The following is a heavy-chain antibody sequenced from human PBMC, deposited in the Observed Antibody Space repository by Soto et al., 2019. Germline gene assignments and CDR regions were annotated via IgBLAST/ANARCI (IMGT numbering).Heavy chain of an antibody. D-gene: IGHD2-8*01. CDR1: GFTFSNAW. CDR2: IKIKTDGGKT. Sequence: EVQLVESGGGLVKPGGSLRLSCAASGFTFSNAWMNWVRQAPGKGLEWVGRIKIKTDGGKTDYAAPVKGRFTKSREDTKNTLYLQMNSMKTEDTAVYYCTTVTPDTLMVYASYYYYGMDVWGQGTTVTVSS. CDR3: TTVTPDTLMVYASYYYYGMDV. J-gene: IGHJ6*02. V-gene: IGHV3-15*07.